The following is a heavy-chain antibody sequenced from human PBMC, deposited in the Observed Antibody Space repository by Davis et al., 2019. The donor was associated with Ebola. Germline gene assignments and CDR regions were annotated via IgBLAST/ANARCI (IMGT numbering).Heavy chain of an antibody. CDR2: IGHSGNTI. CDR1: GFTFGSSY. V-gene: IGHV3-11*01. CDR3: ARETFYYGMDV. Sequence: GESLKISCEASGFTFGSSYMAWIRQAPGKGLEWISYIGHSGNTILYADSVKGRFTISRDNAKSSLYLQLNSLRAEDTAVYYCARETFYYGMDVWGQGTTVTVSS. J-gene: IGHJ6*02. D-gene: IGHD3-3*02.